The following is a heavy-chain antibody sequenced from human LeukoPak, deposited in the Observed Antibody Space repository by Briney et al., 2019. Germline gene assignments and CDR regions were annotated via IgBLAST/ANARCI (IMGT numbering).Heavy chain of an antibody. CDR1: DDSSSSYY. J-gene: IGHJ4*02. V-gene: IGHV4-4*07. Sequence: SETLSLTCTVSDDSSSSYYWSWIRQPAGKGLEWIGRIYTSGSTNYNPSLKSRVTISVDTSKNQFSLKLSSVTAADTAVYYCARGGGGGDYDSSGYFIFYFDYWGQGTLVTVSS. CDR3: ARGGGGGDYDSSGYFIFYFDY. D-gene: IGHD3-22*01. CDR2: IYTSGST.